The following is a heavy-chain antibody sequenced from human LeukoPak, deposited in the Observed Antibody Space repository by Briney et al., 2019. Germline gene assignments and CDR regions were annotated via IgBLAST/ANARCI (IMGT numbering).Heavy chain of an antibody. CDR3: ARDRSPLVITNYFDY. V-gene: IGHV1-18*04. J-gene: IGHJ4*02. CDR1: GYAITSHY. Sequence: ASVKVSCKASGYAITSHYMHWMRQAPGQGLEWMGWISAYNGNTDYAQKLQGRVTMTTDTSTSTAYMELRSLRSDDTAVYYCARDRSPLVITNYFDYWGQGTLVTVSS. CDR2: ISAYNGNT. D-gene: IGHD3-22*01.